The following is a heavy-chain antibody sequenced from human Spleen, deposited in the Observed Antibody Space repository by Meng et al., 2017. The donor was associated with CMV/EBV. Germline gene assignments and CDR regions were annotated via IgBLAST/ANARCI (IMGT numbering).Heavy chain of an antibody. CDR3: ASIFGVVSGEFDY. V-gene: IGHV4-4*02. CDR2: IYHSGST. D-gene: IGHD3-3*01. Sequence: CAVSGGSISSSDWWRWVRQPPGKGLEWIGEIYHSGSTNYNPSLKSRVTISVDKSKNQFSLKLSSVTAADTAVYYCASIFGVVSGEFDYWGQGTLVTVSS. J-gene: IGHJ4*02. CDR1: GGSISSSDW.